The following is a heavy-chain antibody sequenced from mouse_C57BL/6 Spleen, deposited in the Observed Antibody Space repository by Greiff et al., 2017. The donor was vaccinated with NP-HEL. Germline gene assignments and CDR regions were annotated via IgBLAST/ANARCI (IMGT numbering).Heavy chain of an antibody. CDR1: GYTFTSYW. Sequence: VQLQQSGAELAKPGASVKLSCKASGYTFTSYWMHWVKQRPGQGLEWIGYINPSSGYTKYNQKFKDKATLTADKSSSTAYMQLSSLTYEDSAVYYCASYYGSSYGYFDVWGTGTTVTVSS. CDR2: INPSSGYT. D-gene: IGHD1-1*01. J-gene: IGHJ1*03. V-gene: IGHV1-7*01. CDR3: ASYYGSSYGYFDV.